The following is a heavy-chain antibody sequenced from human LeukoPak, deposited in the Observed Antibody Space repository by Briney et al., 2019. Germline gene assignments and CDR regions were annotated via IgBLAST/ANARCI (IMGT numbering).Heavy chain of an antibody. CDR2: IYHSGST. V-gene: IGHV4-59*08. Sequence: SETLSLTCTVSGGSISGYYWSWIRQPPGKGLEWIGFIYHSGSTNYNPSLKSRVTISVDTSKNQFSLKLSSVSAADTAVYYCVGYATTVTTNDYWGQGTLVTVSS. J-gene: IGHJ4*02. D-gene: IGHD4-17*01. CDR3: VGYATTVTTNDY. CDR1: GGSISGYY.